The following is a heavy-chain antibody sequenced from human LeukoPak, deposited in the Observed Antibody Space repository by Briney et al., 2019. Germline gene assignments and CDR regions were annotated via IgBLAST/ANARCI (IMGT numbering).Heavy chain of an antibody. J-gene: IGHJ4*02. Sequence: PGGSLRLSCAASGFTFSSYAMHWVRQAPGKGLEWVAVISYDGSNKYYADSVKGRFTISRDNSKNTLYLQMNSLRAEDTAVYYCAREINYYGSGSPIDYWGQGTLVTVSS. V-gene: IGHV3-30-3*01. CDR1: GFTFSSYA. CDR2: ISYDGSNK. CDR3: AREINYYGSGSPIDY. D-gene: IGHD3-10*01.